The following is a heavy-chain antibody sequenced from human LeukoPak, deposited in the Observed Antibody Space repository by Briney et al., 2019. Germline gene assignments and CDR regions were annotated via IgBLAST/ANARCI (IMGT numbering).Heavy chain of an antibody. D-gene: IGHD1-1*01. CDR3: TITTGTTLGLMDY. J-gene: IGHJ4*02. CDR2: INHSGST. V-gene: IGHV4-34*01. Sequence: PSETLSLTCAVSGGSISSGGYYWRWIRQPPGKGLEWIGEINHSGSTNYNPSLKSRVAISVDTSKNQLSLKMSSVTAADTAVYYCTITTGTTLGLMDYWGQGTLVTVSS. CDR1: GGSISSGGYY.